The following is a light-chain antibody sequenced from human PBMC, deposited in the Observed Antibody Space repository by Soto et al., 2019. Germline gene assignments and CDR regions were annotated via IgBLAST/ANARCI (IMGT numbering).Light chain of an antibody. CDR3: QQYYSTPVT. Sequence: DIVMTQSPDSLAVSLGERATINCKSSQSVLYSSNNKNYLAWYQQKPGQPPNLLIYWASTRESGVPDRFSGSGSGTDFTLTSSSLQAEDVAVYYCQQYYSTPVTFGPGTKVDIK. V-gene: IGKV4-1*01. CDR1: QSVLYSSNNKNY. CDR2: WAS. J-gene: IGKJ3*01.